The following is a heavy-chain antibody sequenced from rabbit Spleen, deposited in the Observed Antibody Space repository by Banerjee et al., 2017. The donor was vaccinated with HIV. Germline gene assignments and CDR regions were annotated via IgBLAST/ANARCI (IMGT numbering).Heavy chain of an antibody. J-gene: IGHJ6*01. CDR3: ARDTGSSFSSYGMDL. CDR1: GFSFSGNLY. V-gene: IGHV1S40*01. Sequence: QSLEESGGDLVNPGTSLTLTYKASGFSFSGNLYICWVRQAPGKGLEWIACIYAIDSDGSTFYASWAKGRFTISKTSSTTVTLQMTSLTAADTATYFCARDTGSSFSSYGMDLWGPGTLVTVS. D-gene: IGHD8-1*01. CDR2: IYAIDSDGST.